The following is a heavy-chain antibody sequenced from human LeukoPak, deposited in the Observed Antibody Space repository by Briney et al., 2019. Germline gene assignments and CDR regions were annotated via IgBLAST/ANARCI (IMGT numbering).Heavy chain of an antibody. V-gene: IGHV3-66*01. J-gene: IGHJ5*02. CDR2: IYSGGST. Sequence: PGGSLRLSCAASGFTVSSNYMSWVRQAPGKGLEWVSVIYSGGSTYYADSVKGRFIISRDNSKNTLYLQMNSLRAEDTAVYYCARDRSGSSESWGQGTLVTVSS. CDR1: GFTVSSNY. CDR3: ARDRSGSSES. D-gene: IGHD1-26*01.